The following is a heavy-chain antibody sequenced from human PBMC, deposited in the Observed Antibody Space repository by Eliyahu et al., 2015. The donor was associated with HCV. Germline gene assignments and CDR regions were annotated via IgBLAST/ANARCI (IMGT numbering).Heavy chain of an antibody. CDR2: IYTSGST. CDR1: DXSIIXXNYF. Sequence: QVQLQESGPGLVKPSQTLSLTCTVSDXSIIXXNYFWXWVRXXAGKGLXWIGRIYTSGSTNYNPSLKSRVSISVDTSKKNFSLKLSSVTAADTATYYCARAVSSAGTHQLMFDSWGQGTLVTVSS. CDR3: ARAVSSAGTHQLMFDS. D-gene: IGHD6-13*01. V-gene: IGHV4-61*02. J-gene: IGHJ5*01.